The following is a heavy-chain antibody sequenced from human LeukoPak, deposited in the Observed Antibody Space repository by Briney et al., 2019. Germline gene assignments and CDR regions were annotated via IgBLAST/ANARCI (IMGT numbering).Heavy chain of an antibody. CDR2: IYXDXXDT. D-gene: IGHD6-25*01. V-gene: IGHV5-51*01. Sequence: WVRQMPGXXXXXMGIIYXDXXDTXXXPSXXXXXXXSXDESVSTAYLQWNSLQASDTAIYYCARLMAAASAFDIWGQGTRVTVSS. J-gene: IGHJ3*02. CDR3: ARLMAAASAFDI.